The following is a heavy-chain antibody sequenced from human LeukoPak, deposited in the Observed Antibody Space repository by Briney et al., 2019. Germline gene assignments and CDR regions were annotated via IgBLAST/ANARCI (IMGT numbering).Heavy chain of an antibody. J-gene: IGHJ4*02. CDR2: ISYDGSNK. Sequence: GGSLRLSCAASGFTFSSYAMHWVRQAPGKGLEWVAVISYDGSNKYYADSVKGRFTISRDNSKNTLYLQMNSLRAEDTAVYYCARDRRWLQLQDYWGQGTLVTVSS. V-gene: IGHV3-30*04. D-gene: IGHD5-24*01. CDR3: ARDRRWLQLQDY. CDR1: GFTFSSYA.